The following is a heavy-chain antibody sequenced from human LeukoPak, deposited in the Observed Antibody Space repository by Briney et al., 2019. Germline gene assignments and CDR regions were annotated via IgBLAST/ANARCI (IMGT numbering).Heavy chain of an antibody. V-gene: IGHV4-4*09. CDR3: ASFRLARGQYFDY. CDR2: IYTSGST. J-gene: IGHJ4*02. CDR1: GGSISSYY. Sequence: SETLSLTCTVSGGSISSYYWSWIRQPPGKGLEWIGYIYTSGSTNYNPSLKSRVTISVDTSKNQFSLKLSSVTAADTAVYYCASFRLARGQYFDYWGQGTLVTVSS.